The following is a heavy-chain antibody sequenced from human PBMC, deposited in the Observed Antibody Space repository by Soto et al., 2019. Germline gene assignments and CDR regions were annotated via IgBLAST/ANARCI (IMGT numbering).Heavy chain of an antibody. Sequence: QVQLVESGGGVVQPGRSLRLSCAASGFDFNTYGLHWVRQVPGKGLEWVAAISFDGGSQYYADSVKGRFTISRDKSNSTLYLQMNSLGAEDTATYFCAKDSSVTAAGSGGWFDPWGPGTLVIVS. J-gene: IGHJ5*02. CDR3: AKDSSVTAAGSGGWFDP. D-gene: IGHD6-13*01. CDR2: ISFDGGSQ. V-gene: IGHV3-30*18. CDR1: GFDFNTYG.